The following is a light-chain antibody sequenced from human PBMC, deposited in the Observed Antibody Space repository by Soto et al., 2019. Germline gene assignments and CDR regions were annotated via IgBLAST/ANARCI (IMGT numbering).Light chain of an antibody. V-gene: IGLV1-40*01. J-gene: IGLJ2*01. CDR3: QSYYSSVRVV. CDR2: GNS. CDR1: SSNIGAGSD. Sequence: QSVLTQPPSVSGDPGHRVTISCTGSSSNIGAGSDVHWYQQLPGTAPKLLIYGNSNRPSGVPDRCSGSNSGTSASLAITGLQAEDEADYCYQSYYSSVRVVFGGRTKLTVL.